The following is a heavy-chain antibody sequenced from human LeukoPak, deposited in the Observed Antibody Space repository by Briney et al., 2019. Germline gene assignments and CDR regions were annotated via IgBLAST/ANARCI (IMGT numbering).Heavy chain of an antibody. V-gene: IGHV3-21*01. J-gene: IGHJ4*02. CDR1: GFTFSSYS. Sequence: GGSLRLSCAASGFTFSSYSMNWVRQAPGERLEWVSSISSSSSYIYYADSVKGRFTISRDNAKNSLYLQMNSLRAEDTAVYYCARDTGRNFDYWGQGTLVTVSS. CDR3: ARDTGRNFDY. D-gene: IGHD1-14*01. CDR2: ISSSSSYI.